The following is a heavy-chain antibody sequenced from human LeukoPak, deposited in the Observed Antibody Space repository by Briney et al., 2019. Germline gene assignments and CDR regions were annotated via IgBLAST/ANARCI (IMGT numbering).Heavy chain of an antibody. CDR3: ARENYGALDY. CDR1: GFTFSSYE. J-gene: IGHJ4*02. CDR2: ISSSGSTI. Sequence: GGSLRLSCAASGFTFSSYEMNWVRQAPGKGLEWVSYISSSGSTIYYADSVKGRFTISRDNSKNTLYLQMNSLRAEDTAVYYCARENYGALDYWGQGTLVTVSS. D-gene: IGHD4-17*01. V-gene: IGHV3-48*03.